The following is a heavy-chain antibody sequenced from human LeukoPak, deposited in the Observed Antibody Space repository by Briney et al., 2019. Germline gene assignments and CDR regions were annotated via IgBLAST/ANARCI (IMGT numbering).Heavy chain of an antibody. CDR3: AKGGLTPLTTTDEMVFDY. Sequence: PGGSLRLSCAASGFTFRNFGIHWVRQAPGKGLEWMAFIRSDGIDKYYVNSVKGRFTISRDNSKNTLYLQMNSLRAEDTAVYYCAKGGLTPLTTTDEMVFDYWGQGTLVTVSS. CDR1: GFTFRNFG. J-gene: IGHJ4*02. CDR2: IRSDGIDK. V-gene: IGHV3-30*02. D-gene: IGHD1-1*01.